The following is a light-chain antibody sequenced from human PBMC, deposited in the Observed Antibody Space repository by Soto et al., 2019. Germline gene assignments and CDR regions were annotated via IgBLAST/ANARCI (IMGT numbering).Light chain of an antibody. CDR1: HSVNSH. CDR3: QHYNSYSEA. V-gene: IGKV3-15*01. Sequence: MMMTQSPATLSVSPGERVTLSCRTSHSVNSHVAWYQQKPGQAPRLLLYGASTRATGIPARFSGSGSATEFTLTISSLQPDDFATYYCQHYNSYSEAFGQGTKVDIK. J-gene: IGKJ1*01. CDR2: GAS.